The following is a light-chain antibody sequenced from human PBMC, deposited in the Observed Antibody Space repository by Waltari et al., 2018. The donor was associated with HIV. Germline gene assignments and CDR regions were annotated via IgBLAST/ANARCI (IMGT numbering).Light chain of an antibody. CDR3: QHRSNWPLT. Sequence: EIVLTQSPATLSLSPGDRATLSCRASQSISSYLAWYQQTPGQAPRLLIYDASNRATGIPARFSGSGSGTDFTLTISSLEPEDFAVYHCQHRSNWPLTFGGGTKVEIK. V-gene: IGKV3-11*01. J-gene: IGKJ4*01. CDR1: QSISSY. CDR2: DAS.